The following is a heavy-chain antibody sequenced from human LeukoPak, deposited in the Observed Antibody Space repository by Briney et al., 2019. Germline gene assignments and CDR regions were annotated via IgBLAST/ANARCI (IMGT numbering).Heavy chain of an antibody. J-gene: IGHJ3*02. CDR1: GYTFTSYG. D-gene: IGHD6-25*01. Sequence: ASVKVSCKASGYTFTSYGISWVRQAPGQGVERMGWISAYNGNTNYAQKLQGRVPMTTDTSTRTAYMELRSLRSDDTAVYYCARDYLYSSGWQDAFVIWGQGTMVTVSS. CDR2: ISAYNGNT. CDR3: ARDYLYSSGWQDAFVI. V-gene: IGHV1-18*01.